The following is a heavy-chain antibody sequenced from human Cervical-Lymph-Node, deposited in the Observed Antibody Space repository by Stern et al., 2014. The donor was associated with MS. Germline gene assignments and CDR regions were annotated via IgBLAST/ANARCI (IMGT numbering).Heavy chain of an antibody. D-gene: IGHD5-18*01. Sequence: QDQLVQSGSELKEPGASVKVSCKASGYTLTNYPMNWVRQAPGQGLEWMGWINTNNGNSTYAQGLTGRFVFSLDTSVSTADLHLSSLKAEDTALYYWAIDFLDTAMIARSDYLDSWGQGTLVTVSS. V-gene: IGHV7-4-1*02. CDR2: INTNNGNS. J-gene: IGHJ4*02. CDR1: GYTLTNYP. CDR3: AIDFLDTAMIARSDYLDS.